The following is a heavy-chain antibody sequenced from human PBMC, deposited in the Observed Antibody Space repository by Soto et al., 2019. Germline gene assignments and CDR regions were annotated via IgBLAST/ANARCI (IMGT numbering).Heavy chain of an antibody. Sequence: PSQTRSLACNVSGGSISSYYWSWIRHPPGKGLEWIGYIYSSGSTNYNPSLKSRVSISVDTSKNQFSLKLSSVTAADTAGYYCARGEADTAMVATSYYYDYYGMDVWGQGTTVTVSS. V-gene: IGHV4-59*01. CDR3: ARGEADTAMVATSYYYDYYGMDV. J-gene: IGHJ6*02. CDR1: GGSISSYY. D-gene: IGHD5-18*01. CDR2: IYSSGST.